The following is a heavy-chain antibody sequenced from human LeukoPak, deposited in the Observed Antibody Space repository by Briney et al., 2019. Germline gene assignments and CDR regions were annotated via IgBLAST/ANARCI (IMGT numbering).Heavy chain of an antibody. CDR3: ARAHSNNWHVDY. V-gene: IGHV4-59*01. D-gene: IGHD1-1*01. Sequence: PSETLSPSCTVSGVTISGYYLSWIRQPPGKGLEWIGYVYYNGNSEYNPSLKSRVSMSIDTSKNQLSLKLSSVTAADTAVYYCARAHSNNWHVDYWGKGTLVTVSS. J-gene: IGHJ1*01. CDR2: VYYNGNS. CDR1: GVTISGYY.